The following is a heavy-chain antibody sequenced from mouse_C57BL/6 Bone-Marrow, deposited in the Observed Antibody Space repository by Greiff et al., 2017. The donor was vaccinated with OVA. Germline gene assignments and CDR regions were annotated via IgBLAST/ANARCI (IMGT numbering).Heavy chain of an antibody. D-gene: IGHD2-14*01. Sequence: VQLQQPGAELVMPGASVKLSCKASGYTFTSYWMHWVKQRPGQGLEWIGEIDPSDSYTNYNQKFKGKSTLTVDKSSSTAYMQLSSLTSEDSAVYYCARERGYRVYFDVWGTGTTVTVSS. CDR2: IDPSDSYT. CDR1: GYTFTSYW. J-gene: IGHJ1*03. CDR3: ARERGYRVYFDV. V-gene: IGHV1-69*01.